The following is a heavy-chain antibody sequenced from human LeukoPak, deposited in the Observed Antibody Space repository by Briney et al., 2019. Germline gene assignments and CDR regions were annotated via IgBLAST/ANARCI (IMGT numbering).Heavy chain of an antibody. V-gene: IGHV3-9*03. CDR3: AKDAGAAAGSSRAFDI. D-gene: IGHD6-13*01. CDR2: ISWNSGSI. J-gene: IGHJ3*02. CDR1: GFTFDDYA. Sequence: PGRSLRLSCAASGFTFDDYAMHWVRQAPGKGLEWVSGISWNSGSIGYADSVKGRFTISRDNAKNSLYLQMNSLRAEDMALYYCAKDAGAAAGSSRAFDIWGQGTMVTVSS.